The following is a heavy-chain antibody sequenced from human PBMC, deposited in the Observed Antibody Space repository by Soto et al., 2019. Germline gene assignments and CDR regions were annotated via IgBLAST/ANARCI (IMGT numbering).Heavy chain of an antibody. CDR3: ARDGYRDGYTGGYFED. D-gene: IGHD6-13*01. J-gene: IGHJ4*02. V-gene: IGHV4-38-2*02. CDR2: MYQSGST. Sequence: SETLSLTCGVSGYSISSGYFWGWIRQPPGKGLEWIGSMYQSGSTYYNPSLKSRVTISVDTSKNQFSLKLTSVSAADTAVYYCARDGYRDGYTGGYFEDWGQGSLVTVS. CDR1: GYSISSGYF.